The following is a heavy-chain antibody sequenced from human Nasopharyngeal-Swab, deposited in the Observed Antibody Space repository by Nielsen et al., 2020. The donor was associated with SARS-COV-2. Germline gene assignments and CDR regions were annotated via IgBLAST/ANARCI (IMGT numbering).Heavy chain of an antibody. CDR2: INAGNGTT. V-gene: IGHV1-3*01. CDR3: TSLSRDDYNFDW. J-gene: IGHJ4*02. Sequence: ASVKVSCKTSGYTFSNYGLHWVRRAPGQRLEWMGWINAGNGTTKYSQKFQGRVTITRDTSARTVYMELSRLKSEDTAMYYCTSLSRDDYNFDWWGQGTLVTVSS. CDR1: GYTFSNYG. D-gene: IGHD5-24*01.